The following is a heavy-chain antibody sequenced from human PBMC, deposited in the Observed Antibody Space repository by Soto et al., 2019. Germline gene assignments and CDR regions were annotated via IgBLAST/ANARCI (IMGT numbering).Heavy chain of an antibody. CDR1: GRTFSSYA. CDR3: AREEGGLRITIVGVARFDP. J-gene: IGHJ5*02. V-gene: IGHV1-69*01. Sequence: QVQLVQSGAEVKKPGSSVKVSCKASGRTFSSYAISWVRQAPGQGLEWMGGIIPIFGTANYAQKFQGRVTITADDSTSTAYMEVSSLRAEDTAVYYCAREEGGLRITIVGVARFDPWGQGTLVTVSS. D-gene: IGHD3-3*01. CDR2: IIPIFGTA.